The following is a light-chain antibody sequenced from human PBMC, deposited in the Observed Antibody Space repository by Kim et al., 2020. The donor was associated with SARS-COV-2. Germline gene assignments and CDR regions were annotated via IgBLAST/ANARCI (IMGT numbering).Light chain of an antibody. CDR2: GDR. CDR3: QSYDKTLSASV. CDR1: RSNIGAGYD. J-gene: IGLJ1*01. Sequence: RVNLSCTGSRSNIGAGYDVHWYQHFPGTAPRLLIFGDRNRPSGIPDRFSGSQSGTSASLAITGLQAEDDADYYCQSYDKTLSASVFGSGTKVTVL. V-gene: IGLV1-40*01.